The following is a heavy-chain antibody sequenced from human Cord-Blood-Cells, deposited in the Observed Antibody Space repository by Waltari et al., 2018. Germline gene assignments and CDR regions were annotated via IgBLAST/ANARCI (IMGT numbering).Heavy chain of an antibody. CDR2: IKHSGST. V-gene: IGHV4-34*01. Sequence: QVQLQQWGAGPLKPSETLSLTCAVYGGSFSGYYWSWIRQPPGKGLGWIGEIKHSGSTNYDPALKSRVTISVDTSKTQFSRKLSSVTAADTAWYYCASQLGIRYFDLWGRGTLVTVSS. J-gene: IGHJ2*01. CDR1: GGSFSGYY. D-gene: IGHD7-27*01. CDR3: ASQLGIRYFDL.